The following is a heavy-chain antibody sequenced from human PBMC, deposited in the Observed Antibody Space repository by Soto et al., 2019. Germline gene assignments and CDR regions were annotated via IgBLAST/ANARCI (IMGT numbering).Heavy chain of an antibody. V-gene: IGHV4-39*01. D-gene: IGHD3-22*01. Sequence: SETLSLTCTVSGGSISSSSYYWGWIRQPPGKGLEWIGSIYYSGSTYYNPSLKSRVTISVDTSKNQFSLKLSSVTAADTAVYYCARHAYYYDSSGYYYDYWGQGTLVTVSS. CDR3: ARHAYYYDSSGYYYDY. CDR1: GGSISSSSYY. CDR2: IYYSGST. J-gene: IGHJ4*02.